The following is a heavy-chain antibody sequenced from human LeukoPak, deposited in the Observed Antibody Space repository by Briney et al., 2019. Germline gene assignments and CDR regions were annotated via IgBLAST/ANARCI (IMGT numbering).Heavy chain of an antibody. V-gene: IGHV3-30*04. CDR1: GFTFSSYA. J-gene: IGHJ6*04. CDR3: ARDALEVVAATRGELLEAEDYYYGMDV. D-gene: IGHD2-15*01. Sequence: GGSLRLSCGASGFTFSSYAMHWVRQAPGKGLEWVAVISYDGSNKYYADSVKGRFTISRDNSKNTLYLQMNSLRAEDTAVYYCARDALEVVAATRGELLEAEDYYYGMDVWGKGTTVTVSS. CDR2: ISYDGSNK.